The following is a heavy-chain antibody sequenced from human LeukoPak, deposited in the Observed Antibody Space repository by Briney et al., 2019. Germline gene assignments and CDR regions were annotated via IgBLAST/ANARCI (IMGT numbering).Heavy chain of an antibody. Sequence: GASVKVSCKTSGYTFTGSYLHWVRHVPGQGLELMGWTNPSTGGTKSAQQFEGRVTMTRDTSNTTGYMELRSLRPDDTATYYCARGGAFCSITTCHEFDHWGQGTLVIVSS. J-gene: IGHJ4*02. CDR3: ARGGAFCSITTCHEFDH. D-gene: IGHD2-2*01. V-gene: IGHV1-2*02. CDR2: TNPSTGGT. CDR1: GYTFTGSY.